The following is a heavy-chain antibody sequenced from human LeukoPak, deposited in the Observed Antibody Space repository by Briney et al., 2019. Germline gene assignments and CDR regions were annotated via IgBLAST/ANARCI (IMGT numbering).Heavy chain of an antibody. CDR2: IYYTGST. V-gene: IGHV4-59*12. CDR1: GGAISSYY. D-gene: IGHD6-25*01. J-gene: IGHJ4*02. CDR3: ARLSPPAAY. Sequence: PSETLSLTCTVSGGAISSYYWSWIRPPPGQGLEWIGYIYYTGSTNYNPPLNSRVTTSVHMSTNQLTLKLSSVAAAATAVYYCARLSPPAAYWGQGTLVTVSS.